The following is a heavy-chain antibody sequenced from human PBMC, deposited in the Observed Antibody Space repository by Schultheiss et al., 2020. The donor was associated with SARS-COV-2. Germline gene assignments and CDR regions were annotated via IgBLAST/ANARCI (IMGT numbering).Heavy chain of an antibody. V-gene: IGHV3-30*03. Sequence: GGSLRLSCAASGFTFSSYDMHWVRQAPGKGLEWVAVISYDGSNKYYADSVKGRFTISRDNSKNTLYLQMNSLRAEDTAVYYCARDRVRSGYYSPLGYWGQGTLVTVSS. D-gene: IGHD3-22*01. CDR3: ARDRVRSGYYSPLGY. CDR1: GFTFSSYD. J-gene: IGHJ4*02. CDR2: ISYDGSNK.